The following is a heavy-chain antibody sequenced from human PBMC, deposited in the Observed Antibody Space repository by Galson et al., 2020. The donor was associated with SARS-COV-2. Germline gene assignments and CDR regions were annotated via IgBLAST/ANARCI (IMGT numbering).Heavy chain of an antibody. CDR3: ARLRYYDVLTGYIVDV. CDR2: INPNSGGT. J-gene: IGHJ6*02. D-gene: IGHD3-9*01. Sequence: ASVKVSCKASGYTFTDYYIHWVRHAPGQGLEWMGWINPNSGGTHYAQKFEGRVTMTRDTSITTAYMELSRLRADDTAVYYCARLRYYDVLTGYIVDVWGQGTMVTVSS. CDR1: GYTFTDYY. V-gene: IGHV1-2*02.